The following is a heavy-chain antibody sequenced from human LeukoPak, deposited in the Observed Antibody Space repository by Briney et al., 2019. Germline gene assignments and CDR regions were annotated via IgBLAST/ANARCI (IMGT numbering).Heavy chain of an antibody. CDR2: INPNSGGT. D-gene: IGHD3-10*01. CDR1: GYTFTGYY. V-gene: IGHV1-2*02. J-gene: IGHJ4*02. CDR3: AREERRMVRGVICFSWSY. Sequence: ASVKVSCKASGYTFTGYYMHWVRQAPGQGLEWMGWINPNSGGTNYAQKSQGRVTMTRDTSISTAYMELSRLRSDDTAVYYCAREERRMVRGVICFSWSYWGQGTLVTVSS.